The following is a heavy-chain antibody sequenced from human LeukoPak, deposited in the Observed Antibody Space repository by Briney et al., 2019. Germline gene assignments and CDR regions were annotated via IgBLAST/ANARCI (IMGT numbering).Heavy chain of an antibody. CDR2: ISYDGSNK. V-gene: IGHV3-30*04. CDR3: ARGGSGQFDY. J-gene: IGHJ4*02. Sequence: GGSLRLSCAASGFTFSSYAMHWVRQAPGKGLEWVAVISYDGSNKYYADSVKGRFTISRDNSKNTLYLQMNSLRAEDTAVYYCARGGSGQFDYWGQGTLVTVSS. CDR1: GFTFSSYA. D-gene: IGHD6-19*01.